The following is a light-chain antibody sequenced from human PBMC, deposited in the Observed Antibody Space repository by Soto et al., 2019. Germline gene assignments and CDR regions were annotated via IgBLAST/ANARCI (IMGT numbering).Light chain of an antibody. CDR3: QQLNSYPSIT. Sequence: DIQLTQSPSFLSTSVGDRVTITCRASQGISSHLAWYQQKPGKAPKLLIYAASTLQSGVPSRFSGRGSGTEFTLTISSLQPEDFATYYCQQLNSYPSITFGQGTRLEIK. V-gene: IGKV1-9*01. J-gene: IGKJ5*01. CDR2: AAS. CDR1: QGISSH.